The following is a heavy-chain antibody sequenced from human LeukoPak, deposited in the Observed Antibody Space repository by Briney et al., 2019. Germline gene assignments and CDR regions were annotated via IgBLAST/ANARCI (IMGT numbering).Heavy chain of an antibody. Sequence: NPSETLSLTCAVYGASFSGYYWSWIRQPPGKGLEWIGEINHSGSTNYNPSLKSRVTISVDTSKNQFSLKLSSVTAADTAVYYCSRYTVFYDSGVFYLAPWGQEPLVTVPS. CDR1: GASFSGYY. CDR2: INHSGST. V-gene: IGHV4-34*01. J-gene: IGHJ5*02. CDR3: SRYTVFYDSGVFYLAP. D-gene: IGHD3-22*01.